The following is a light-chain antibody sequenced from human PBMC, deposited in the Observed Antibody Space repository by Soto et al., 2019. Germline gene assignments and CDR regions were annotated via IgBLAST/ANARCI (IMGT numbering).Light chain of an antibody. J-gene: IGKJ5*01. CDR3: QQYNNWPIT. Sequence: AYRINSAQSVFTAPAGDRVTITYRASQNILSNLAWYQQKPGKAPKLLIYAASTLQSGIPARFSGSGSGTEFTLTISSLQPEDFETYYCQQYNNWPITFGQGTRLEIK. CDR1: QNILSN. CDR2: AAS. V-gene: IGKV1-8*01.